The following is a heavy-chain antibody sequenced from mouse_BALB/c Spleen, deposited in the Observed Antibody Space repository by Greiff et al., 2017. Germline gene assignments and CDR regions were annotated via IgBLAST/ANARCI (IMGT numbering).Heavy chain of an antibody. CDR3: TRPFYYDYFAWFAY. D-gene: IGHD2-4*01. J-gene: IGHJ3*01. V-gene: IGHV6-6*02. Sequence: EVKVEESGGGLVQPGGSMKLSCVASGFTFSNYWMNWVRQSPEKGLEWVAEIRLKSNNYATHYAESVKGRFTISRDDSKSSVYLQMNNLRAEDTGIYYCTRPFYYDYFAWFAYWGQGTLVTVSA. CDR1: GFTFSNYW. CDR2: IRLKSNNYAT.